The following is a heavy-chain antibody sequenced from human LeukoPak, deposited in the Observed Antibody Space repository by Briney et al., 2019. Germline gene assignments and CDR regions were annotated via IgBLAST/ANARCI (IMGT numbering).Heavy chain of an antibody. J-gene: IGHJ4*02. CDR3: ATVRYSSSWSTFDY. CDR2: INPNSGGT. Sequence: ASVKVSCKASGYTFTSYGISWVRQAPGQGLEWMGWINPNSGGTNYAQKFQGRVTMTRDTSISTAYMELSRLRSDDTAVYYCATVRYSSSWSTFDYWGQGTLVTVSS. V-gene: IGHV1-2*02. D-gene: IGHD6-13*01. CDR1: GYTFTSYG.